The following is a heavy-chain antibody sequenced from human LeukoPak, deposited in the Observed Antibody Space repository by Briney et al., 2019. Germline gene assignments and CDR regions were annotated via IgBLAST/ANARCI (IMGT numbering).Heavy chain of an antibody. CDR3: TTGPFDYYGSASYLANGMDV. V-gene: IGHV3-15*01. D-gene: IGHD3-10*01. J-gene: IGHJ6*02. Sequence: GGSLRLSCAASGFTFSNAWMSWVRQAPGKGLEWVGRIKSKTDGGTTDYTAPVKGRFTILRDDSKNTLYLQMNSLKTVDTAVYYCTTGPFDYYGSASYLANGMDVWGQGTTVTVSS. CDR1: GFTFSNAW. CDR2: IKSKTDGGTT.